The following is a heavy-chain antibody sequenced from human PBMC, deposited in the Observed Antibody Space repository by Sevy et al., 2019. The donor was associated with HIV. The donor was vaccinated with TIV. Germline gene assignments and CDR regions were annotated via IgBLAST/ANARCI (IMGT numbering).Heavy chain of an antibody. CDR2: ISASAKV. V-gene: IGHV4-61*02. J-gene: IGHJ6*03. CDR3: ARDRYYTDV. CDR1: GASISSGTYY. Sequence: SETLSLTCAVSGASISSGTYYWSWFRQPAGEALEWIGRISASAKVTYNPSFKSRVTMSGDTSKNRVSLKLTSVTAADTAVYYCARDRYYTDVWGKGTTVTVSS.